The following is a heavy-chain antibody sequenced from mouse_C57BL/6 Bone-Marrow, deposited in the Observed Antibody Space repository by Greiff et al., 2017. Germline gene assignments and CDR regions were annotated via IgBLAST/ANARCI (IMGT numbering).Heavy chain of an antibody. CDR2: ISNGGGST. V-gene: IGHV5-12*01. CDR1: GFTFSDYY. J-gene: IGHJ1*03. Sequence: DVKLVESGGGLVQPGGSLKLSCAASGFTFSDYYMYWVRQTPEKRLEWVAYISNGGGSTYYPDTVKGRITISRDNAKNTLYLQMSRLKSEDTAMYYCARQAVVGGYFDVWGTGTTVTVSS. CDR3: ARQAVVGGYFDV. D-gene: IGHD1-1*01.